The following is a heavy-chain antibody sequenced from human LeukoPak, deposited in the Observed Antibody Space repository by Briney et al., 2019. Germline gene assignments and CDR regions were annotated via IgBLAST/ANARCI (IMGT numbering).Heavy chain of an antibody. V-gene: IGHV1-46*03. J-gene: IGHJ6*03. Sequence: ASVKVSCKASGYTFTSYYMHWVRQAPGQGLEWMGIINPSGGSTSYAQKFQGRVTMTRDTSTSTVYMELSSLRSEDTAVYYCAILDDNCSSTSCYLNYYYYMDVWGKGTTVTVSS. CDR3: AILDDNCSSTSCYLNYYYYMDV. CDR2: INPSGGST. D-gene: IGHD2-2*01. CDR1: GYTFTSYY.